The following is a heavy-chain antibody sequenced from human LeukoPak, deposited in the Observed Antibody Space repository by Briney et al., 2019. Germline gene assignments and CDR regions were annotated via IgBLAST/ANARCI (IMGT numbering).Heavy chain of an antibody. D-gene: IGHD6-19*01. CDR1: GFAFSNYA. J-gene: IGHJ3*02. Sequence: QPGGSLRLSCAASGFAFSNYAMHWVRQAPGKGLECASAITSDGGSTYYANSVKGRFTISRDNSKNTLYLQMGSLRAEDMAVYYCARRDADMAGSGFDIWGQGTMVTVSS. V-gene: IGHV3-64*01. CDR3: ARRDADMAGSGFDI. CDR2: ITSDGGST.